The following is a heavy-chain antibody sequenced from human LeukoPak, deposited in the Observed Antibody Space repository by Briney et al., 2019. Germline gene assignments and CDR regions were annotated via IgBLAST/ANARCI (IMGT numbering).Heavy chain of an antibody. CDR2: IYHSGST. D-gene: IGHD6-13*01. J-gene: IGHJ5*02. V-gene: IGHV4-59*08. CDR3: ARMFRSSWYINWFDP. CDR1: GGSISSYY. Sequence: SETLSLTCTVSGGSISSYYWSWIRQPPGKGLEWIGSIYHSGSTSYNPSLKSRLTISVDTSKNQFSLKLNFATAADTAMYYCARMFRSSWYINWFDPWGQGTLVTVSS.